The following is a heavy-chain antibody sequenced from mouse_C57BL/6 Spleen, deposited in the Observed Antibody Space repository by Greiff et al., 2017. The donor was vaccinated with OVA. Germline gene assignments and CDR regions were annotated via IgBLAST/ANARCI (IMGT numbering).Heavy chain of an antibody. D-gene: IGHD2-4*01. J-gene: IGHJ4*01. V-gene: IGHV2-9-1*01. CDR2: IWTGGGS. CDR3: TRNENGDDYDHDYYAMDY. Sequence: QVQLQQSGPGLVAPSQSLSITCTVSGFSLTSYAISWVRQPPGKGLEWLGVIWTGGGSNYNSALKSRLSISKDNSKSQVFFKMNSLQTDDHARYYGTRNENGDDYDHDYYAMDYWGQGTTVTVSS. CDR1: GFSLTSYA.